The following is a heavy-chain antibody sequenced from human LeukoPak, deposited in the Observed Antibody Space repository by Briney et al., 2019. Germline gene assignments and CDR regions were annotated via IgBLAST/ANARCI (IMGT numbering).Heavy chain of an antibody. J-gene: IGHJ4*02. D-gene: IGHD5-18*01. V-gene: IGHV3-7*01. CDR3: ARDAGYGYDRFDY. CDR2: IKQDGSEK. Sequence: PSETLSLTCTVSGYSISSGYYWGWIRQPPGKGLEWVANIKQDGSEKYYVDSVKGRFTISRDNAKNSLYLQMNSLRAEDTAVYYCARDAGYGYDRFDYWGQGTQVTVSS. CDR1: GYSISSGYY.